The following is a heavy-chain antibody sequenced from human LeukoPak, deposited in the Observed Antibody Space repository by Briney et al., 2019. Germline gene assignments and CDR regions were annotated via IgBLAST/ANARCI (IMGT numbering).Heavy chain of an antibody. Sequence: SETLSLTCTVSGDSVSIYYWSWIRQPPGKGLEWIGYIYYRGNTNYNPSLKSRVTMAVDTSKNQFSLKVSSVTAADTAVYYCARAGNDWSFDYWGQGTLVTVSS. J-gene: IGHJ4*02. CDR1: GDSVSIYY. CDR3: ARAGNDWSFDY. CDR2: IYYRGNT. V-gene: IGHV4-59*02. D-gene: IGHD3-9*01.